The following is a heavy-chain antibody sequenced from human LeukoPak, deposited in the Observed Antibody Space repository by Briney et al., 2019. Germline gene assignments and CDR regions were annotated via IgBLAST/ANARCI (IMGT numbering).Heavy chain of an antibody. CDR1: GDSISSADYY. Sequence: SETLSLTCTVSGDSISSADYYWTWIRQPPGKGLELVGFIYSSGSTKYNPSLKSRVTISAATSKTQFSLKLSSVTAADTAVYYCARGVLKAAAGTGWFDPWGQGTLVTVSS. D-gene: IGHD6-13*01. J-gene: IGHJ5*02. CDR2: IYSSGST. CDR3: ARGVLKAAAGTGWFDP. V-gene: IGHV4-30-4*02.